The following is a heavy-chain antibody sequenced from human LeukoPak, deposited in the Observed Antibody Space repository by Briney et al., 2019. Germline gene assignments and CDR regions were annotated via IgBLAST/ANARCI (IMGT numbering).Heavy chain of an antibody. D-gene: IGHD2-2*01. V-gene: IGHV3-23*01. CDR2: IRGSGGST. CDR3: AKKTGYCSSTSCKGVRAPWFDP. J-gene: IGHJ5*02. CDR1: GFTFSSYA. Sequence: GSLRLSRAASGFTFSSYAMSWVRQAPGKGVEWVSAIRGSGGSTYYADSVKGRFTISRDNSKNTLYLQMNSLRAEDTAVYYCAKKTGYCSSTSCKGVRAPWFDPWGQGTLVTVSS.